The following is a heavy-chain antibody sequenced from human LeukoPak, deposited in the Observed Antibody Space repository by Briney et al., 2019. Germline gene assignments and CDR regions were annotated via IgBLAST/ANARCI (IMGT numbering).Heavy chain of an antibody. Sequence: SETLSLTCTVSGGSISSYYWSWIRQPPGKGLEWIGYIYYSGSTNYNPSLKSRVTISVDTSKNQFSLKLSSVTAADTAVYYCARDQQWLVRGDNWFDPWGQGTLVTVSS. J-gene: IGHJ5*02. CDR3: ARDQQWLVRGDNWFDP. CDR2: IYYSGST. V-gene: IGHV4-59*01. D-gene: IGHD6-19*01. CDR1: GGSISSYY.